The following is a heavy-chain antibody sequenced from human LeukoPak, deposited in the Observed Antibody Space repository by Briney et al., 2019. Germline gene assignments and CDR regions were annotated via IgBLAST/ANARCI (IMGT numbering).Heavy chain of an antibody. CDR2: IWYDGSNK. D-gene: IGHD7-27*01. J-gene: IGHJ5*02. CDR3: ARGSWGSTGYDP. CDR1: GFTFSSYG. Sequence: PGGSLRLSCAASGFTFSSYGMHWVRQAPGKGLEWVAVIWYDGSNKYYADSVKGRFTISRDNSKNTLYLQMNSLRAEDTAVYYCARGSWGSTGYDPWGQGTLVTVSS. V-gene: IGHV3-33*01.